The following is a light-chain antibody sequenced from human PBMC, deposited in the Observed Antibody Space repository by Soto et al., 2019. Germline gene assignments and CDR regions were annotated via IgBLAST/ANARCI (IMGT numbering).Light chain of an antibody. CDR2: GAS. J-gene: IGKJ4*01. CDR3: QQFGTSRLT. CDR1: QSVSSRS. Sequence: EIVLTQSPGTLSLSPGERATLSCRASQSVSSRSLAWYHQKPGQAPRLLIYGASNRATGIPDRFSGSGSGTDFTLTISRLEPEDFAMYYCQQFGTSRLTFGGGTKVDIK. V-gene: IGKV3-20*01.